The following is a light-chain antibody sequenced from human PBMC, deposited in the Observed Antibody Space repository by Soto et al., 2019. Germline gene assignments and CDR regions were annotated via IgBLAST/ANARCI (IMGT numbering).Light chain of an antibody. CDR1: SSNIGNSY. CDR3: GTWDSSLSTGV. V-gene: IGLV1-51*01. Sequence: QSVLTQPPSVSAAPGQKVTISCSGSSSNIGNSYVSWYQQLPGTAPKLLIYDDNERPSGIPDRFSGSKSGTSATLGITGLQSGVEADYYCGTWDSSLSTGVFGTGTKLTVL. CDR2: DDN. J-gene: IGLJ1*01.